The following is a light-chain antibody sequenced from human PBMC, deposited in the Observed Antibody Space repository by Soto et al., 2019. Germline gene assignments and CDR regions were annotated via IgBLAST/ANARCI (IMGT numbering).Light chain of an antibody. V-gene: IGKV2-30*02. J-gene: IGKJ1*01. CDR1: QSLVLSDGNTY. CDR2: TVS. Sequence: DVVMTQSPLSLPVPLGQPASISCRSSQSLVLSDGNTYLSWFHQRPGQSPRRLLFTVSTRASGVTDRFSGSGSGTDFTVRISGLEALDVGIYYGMQSTRWPWTFGPGTKVEI. CDR3: MQSTRWPWT.